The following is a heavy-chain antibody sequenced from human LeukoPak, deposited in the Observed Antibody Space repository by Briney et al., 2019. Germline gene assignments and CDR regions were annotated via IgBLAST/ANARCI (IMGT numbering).Heavy chain of an antibody. V-gene: IGHV3-30*18. D-gene: IGHD5-12*01. Sequence: GGSLRLSCAASGFTFSSYGMHWVRQAPGKGLEWVAVISYDGSKKYYADSVKGRFTISRDNSKNTLYLQMNSLRAEDTAVYYCAKDGDGSGYDPNWFDPWGQGTLVTVSS. CDR2: ISYDGSKK. CDR1: GFTFSSYG. CDR3: AKDGDGSGYDPNWFDP. J-gene: IGHJ5*02.